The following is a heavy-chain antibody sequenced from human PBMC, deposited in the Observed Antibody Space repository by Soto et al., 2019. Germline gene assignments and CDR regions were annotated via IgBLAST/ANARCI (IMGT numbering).Heavy chain of an antibody. CDR1: GGTFSSYA. J-gene: IGHJ3*02. D-gene: IGHD3-10*01. V-gene: IGHV1-69*01. CDR3: ARVRSYGSGSANGAFDI. Sequence: SVKVSFRASGGTFSSYAISWVRQAPGQGLEWMGGIIPIFGTANYAQKFQGRVTITADESTITAYMELSSLRSEDTAVNYCARVRSYGSGSANGAFDIWGQGTMVTVSS. CDR2: IIPIFGTA.